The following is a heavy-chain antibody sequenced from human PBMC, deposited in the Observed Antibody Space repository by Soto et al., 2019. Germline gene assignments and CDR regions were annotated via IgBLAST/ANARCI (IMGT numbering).Heavy chain of an antibody. Sequence: GGSLRLSCAASGFTFSDYYKSWIRQAPGKGLEWVSYISSSGSTIYYADSVKGRFTISRDNAKNSLYLQMNSLRAEDTAVYYCAKDLLGYCSGGSCPLDYYYMDVWGKGTTVTVSS. D-gene: IGHD2-15*01. J-gene: IGHJ6*03. CDR3: AKDLLGYCSGGSCPLDYYYMDV. V-gene: IGHV3-11*01. CDR2: ISSSGSTI. CDR1: GFTFSDYY.